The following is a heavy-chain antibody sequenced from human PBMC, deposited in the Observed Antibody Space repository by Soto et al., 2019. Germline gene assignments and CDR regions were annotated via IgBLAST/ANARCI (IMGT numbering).Heavy chain of an antibody. CDR3: AKGGGRGGCFNTRVDY. Sequence: EVQLLESGGGLVQPGGSLRLSCAASGFTFSSYAMNWVRQAPGKGLEWVSGISGSGDNTYYADSVKGRFTISRDNSKNTLYVQMYSLRAEDMAVYYCAKGGGRGGCFNTRVDYWGRGPLVTVSP. CDR1: GFTFSSYA. V-gene: IGHV3-23*01. D-gene: IGHD1-26*01. CDR2: ISGSGDNT. J-gene: IGHJ4*02.